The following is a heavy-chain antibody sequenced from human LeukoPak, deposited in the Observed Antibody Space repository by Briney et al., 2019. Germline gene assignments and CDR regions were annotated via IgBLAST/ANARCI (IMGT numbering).Heavy chain of an antibody. V-gene: IGHV3-11*01. CDR1: GFTFSDYY. D-gene: IGHD3-16*02. Sequence: GGSLRLSCAASGFTFSDYYMSWIRQAPGKGLEWVSYISSSGSTIYYADSVKGRFTISRDNAKNSLYLQMNSLRAEDTAVYYCARGYVWGSYRQNPLDYWGQGTLVTVSS. CDR2: ISSSGSTI. J-gene: IGHJ4*02. CDR3: ARGYVWGSYRQNPLDY.